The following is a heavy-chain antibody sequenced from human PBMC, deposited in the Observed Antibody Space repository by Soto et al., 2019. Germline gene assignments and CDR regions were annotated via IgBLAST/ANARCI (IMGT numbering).Heavy chain of an antibody. CDR1: GFSLSSGGVG. CDR2: IYWDDDK. Sequence: QIILKESGPTLVKPTQTLTLTCIFSGFSLSSGGVGVGWIRQPPGKALEWLALIYWDDDKLYSPSLRRRLTVTKDTSQNQVVLTMTNMDPVDTATYYCAHSRSSSWYFDYWGQGTLVTVSS. D-gene: IGHD6-13*01. J-gene: IGHJ4*02. V-gene: IGHV2-5*02. CDR3: AHSRSSSWYFDY.